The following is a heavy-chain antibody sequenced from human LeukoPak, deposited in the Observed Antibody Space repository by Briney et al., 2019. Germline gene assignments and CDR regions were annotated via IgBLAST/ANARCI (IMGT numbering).Heavy chain of an antibody. CDR1: GFTFSDYY. V-gene: IGHV3-11*01. J-gene: IGHJ4*02. Sequence: GGSLRLFCAASGFTFSDYYMSWIRQAPRKGLEWVSYISSSGSSIYYADSVKGRFTISRDNAKNSLYLQMNSLRAEDTAVYYCARVGITIFGVVIIGDYFDYWGQGTLVTVSS. CDR2: ISSSGSSI. D-gene: IGHD3-3*01. CDR3: ARVGITIFGVVIIGDYFDY.